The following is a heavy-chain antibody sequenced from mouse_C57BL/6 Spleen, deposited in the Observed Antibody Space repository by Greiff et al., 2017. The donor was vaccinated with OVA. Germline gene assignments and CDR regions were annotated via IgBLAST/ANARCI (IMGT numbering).Heavy chain of an antibody. CDR1: GFTFSDYG. Sequence: EVMLVESGGGLVKPGGSLKLSCAASGFTFSDYGMHWVRQAPEKGLEWVAYISSGSSTIYYADTVQGRFTISRDNAKNTLFLQMTSHRSEDTAMYYCAGGSSYYYGSSFDYWGQGTTLTVSS. D-gene: IGHD1-1*01. CDR3: AGGSSYYYGSSFDY. J-gene: IGHJ2*01. V-gene: IGHV5-17*01. CDR2: ISSGSSTI.